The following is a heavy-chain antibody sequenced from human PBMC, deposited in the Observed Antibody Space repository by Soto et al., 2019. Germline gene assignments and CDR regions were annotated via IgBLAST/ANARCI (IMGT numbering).Heavy chain of an antibody. Sequence: LSLTCAVSGGSISSGGYSWSWIRQPPGKGLEWIGYIYHSGSTYYNPSLKSRVTISVDRSKNQFSLKLSSVTAADTAVYYCARALGYCTNGVCLSWFDPWGQGTLVTVSS. CDR3: ARALGYCTNGVCLSWFDP. J-gene: IGHJ5*02. V-gene: IGHV4-30-2*01. D-gene: IGHD2-8*01. CDR1: GGSISSGGYS. CDR2: IYHSGST.